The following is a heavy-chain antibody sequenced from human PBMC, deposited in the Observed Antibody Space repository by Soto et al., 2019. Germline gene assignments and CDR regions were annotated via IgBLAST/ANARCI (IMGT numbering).Heavy chain of an antibody. Sequence: EVQLLESGGGLVQPGGSLRLSCAASGFTFSSYAMSWVRQAPGKGLEWVSAISGSGGSTYYADSVKGRFTISRDNSKNTLYLQMNSLRAEDKAVYYCAKCQPYYYDSSGYYLPYSTMYYFDYWGQGTLVTVS. CDR1: GFTFSSYA. CDR2: ISGSGGST. V-gene: IGHV3-23*01. CDR3: AKCQPYYYDSSGYYLPYSTMYYFDY. J-gene: IGHJ4*02. D-gene: IGHD3-22*01.